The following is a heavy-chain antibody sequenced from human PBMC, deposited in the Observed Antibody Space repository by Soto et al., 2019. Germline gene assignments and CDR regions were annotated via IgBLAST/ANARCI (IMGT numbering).Heavy chain of an antibody. D-gene: IGHD2-8*01. CDR1: GFSVTYYY. CDR2: IYSTGAT. Sequence: PGGSLRLSCAASGFSVTYYYMSWVRQAPGKGLEWVSVIYSTGATYYADSVKGRFTVSRDNSKNTVYLQMNSLRAEDTAVYYCARDSVEYGVDYWGRGTMVTVSS. J-gene: IGHJ4*02. CDR3: ARDSVEYGVDY. V-gene: IGHV3-66*01.